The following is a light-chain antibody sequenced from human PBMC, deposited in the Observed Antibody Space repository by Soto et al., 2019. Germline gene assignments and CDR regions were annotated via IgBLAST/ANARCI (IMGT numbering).Light chain of an antibody. J-gene: IGKJ1*01. CDR2: AAS. CDR1: QSISNS. CDR3: QQCVGFPPT. V-gene: IGKV1-9*01. Sequence: DIQLTQAPWVLSASVGDGLSITCRASQSISNSLAWYQRRPGKAPKLLIYAASTRPTGVSSRFSGSGSGTDFALTIDSLQPEDFAVYYCQQCVGFPPTSGPGTKVDIK.